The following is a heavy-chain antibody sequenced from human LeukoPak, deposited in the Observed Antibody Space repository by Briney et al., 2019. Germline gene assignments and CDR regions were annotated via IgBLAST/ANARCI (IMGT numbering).Heavy chain of an antibody. CDR2: IYHSANN. CDR1: GGSMYSYY. CDR3: ASGRSIRYSDF. D-gene: IGHD1-26*01. J-gene: IGHJ4*02. V-gene: IGHV4-59*08. Sequence: PSETLSLTCTVSGGSMYSYYWRWIRQPPGKGLEWIANIYHSANNNFISSYNPSLKSRVTISVDTSKSQFSLRLTSVTAADRAVYYCASGRSIRYSDFWGQGVLVTVSS.